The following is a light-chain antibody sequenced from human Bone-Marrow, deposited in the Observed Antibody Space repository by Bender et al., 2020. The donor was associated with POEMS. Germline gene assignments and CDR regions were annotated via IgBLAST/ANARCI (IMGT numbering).Light chain of an antibody. CDR1: NIGSRS. J-gene: IGLJ2*01. CDR2: DET. Sequence: SYVLTQPPSVSVAPGKTASITCGGNNIGSRSIHWYQQKPGQAPVLVVYDETYRPSGIPERFSGSNSGNTATLTISGTQAMDEADYYCQAWDSRTALFGGGTKLAVL. V-gene: IGLV3-21*03. CDR3: QAWDSRTAL.